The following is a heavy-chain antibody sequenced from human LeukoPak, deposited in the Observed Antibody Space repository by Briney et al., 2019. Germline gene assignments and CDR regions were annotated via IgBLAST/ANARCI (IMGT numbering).Heavy chain of an antibody. D-gene: IGHD6-6*01. CDR3: ARDRARGSSSPYYYYYMDV. V-gene: IGHV3-66*01. CDR1: GFTVSSNY. CDR2: IYSGGST. J-gene: IGHJ6*03. Sequence: QTGGSLRLSCAASGFTVSSNYMSWVRQAPGKGLEWVSVIYSGGSTYYADSVKGRFTISRDNSKNTLYLQMNSLRAEDTAVYYCARDRARGSSSPYYYYYMDVWGKGTTVTVSS.